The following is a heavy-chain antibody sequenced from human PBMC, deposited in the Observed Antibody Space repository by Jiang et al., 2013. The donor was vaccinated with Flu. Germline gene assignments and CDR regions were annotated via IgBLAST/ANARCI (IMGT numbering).Heavy chain of an antibody. D-gene: IGHD5-18*01. CDR1: GDTFSYS. CDR2: IIPIFGTT. J-gene: IGHJ4*02. Sequence: GAEVKKPGSSVKVSCKVSGDTFSYSISWVRQAPGQGLEWMGGIIPIFGTTNYAQKFQDRVTISADESASAAYMELSGLRSDDTAVYYCARGVGGYSHGYILYWGQGTLVTVSS. V-gene: IGHV1-69*01. CDR3: ARGVGGYSHGYILY.